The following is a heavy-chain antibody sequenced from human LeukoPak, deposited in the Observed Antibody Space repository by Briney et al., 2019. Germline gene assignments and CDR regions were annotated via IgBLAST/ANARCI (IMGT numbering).Heavy chain of an antibody. CDR3: ASPFGLFDY. J-gene: IGHJ4*02. V-gene: IGHV3-48*01. D-gene: IGHD3-16*01. CDR1: GFTFSSYS. Sequence: GGSLRRSCAASGFTFSSYSMNWVRQAPGKGLEWVSYISSSSSTIYYADSVKGRFTISRDNAKNSLYLQMNSLRAEDTAVYYCASPFGLFDYWGQGTLVTVSS. CDR2: ISSSSSTI.